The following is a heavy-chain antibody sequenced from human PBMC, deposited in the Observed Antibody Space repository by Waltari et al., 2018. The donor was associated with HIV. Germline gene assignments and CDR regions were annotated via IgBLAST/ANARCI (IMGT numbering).Heavy chain of an antibody. CDR2: IHYSGST. J-gene: IGHJ6*02. CDR3: ARGRFPASGSYYYYYGMDV. Sequence: QLQLQESGPGLVKPSETLSLTCTVSGGSISIYYLTWIRQPPGKGLAWIGYIHYSGSTNYNPSLKSRVTISVDTSKNQFSLKLSSVTAADTAVYYCARGRFPASGSYYYYYGMDVWGQGTTVTVSS. V-gene: IGHV4-59*01. D-gene: IGHD1-26*01. CDR1: GGSISIYY.